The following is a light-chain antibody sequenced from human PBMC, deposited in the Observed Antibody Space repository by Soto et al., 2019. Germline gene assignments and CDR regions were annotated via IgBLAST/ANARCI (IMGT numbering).Light chain of an antibody. CDR2: WAS. Sequence: DILMTQSTGNLSVPLGEMATINCKSTPTVLYSSDNKNYLAWYQQKPGQPPNLLIYWASTRESGVPDRFSGSGSGTDFTLTISSLQAEDVAVYYCQQYYSNPWTCGHGT. CDR3: QQYYSNPWT. V-gene: IGKV4-1*01. CDR1: PTVLYSSDNKNY. J-gene: IGKJ1*01.